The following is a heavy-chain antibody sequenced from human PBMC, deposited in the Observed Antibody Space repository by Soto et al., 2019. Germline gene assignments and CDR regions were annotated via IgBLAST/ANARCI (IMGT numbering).Heavy chain of an antibody. CDR2: IKEDGSEA. D-gene: IGHD3-10*01. V-gene: IGHV3-7*03. CDR3: ARVHRSGSFDL. CDR1: GISFGVYL. J-gene: IGHJ4*02. Sequence: LVESGGGLVQPGGSLRLSCAASGISFGVYLMTWVRQAPGKGLEWVARIKEDGSEAHYVDSVTGRFTISRDNGKKSLYLQMDSLRGDDTAVYYCARVHRSGSFDLWGQGTLVTVSS.